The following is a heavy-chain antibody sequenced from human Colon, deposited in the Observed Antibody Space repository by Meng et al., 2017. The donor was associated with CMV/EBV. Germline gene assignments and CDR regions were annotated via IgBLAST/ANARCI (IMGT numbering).Heavy chain of an antibody. J-gene: IGHJ4*02. Sequence: QVQLVESGGGVGQPGGSLILSCAASGFTFSDYGMHWLRQAPGKGLEWVAFVLYDGSRKYYGDSVKGRFSISRDNSKNTLYLQMNSLRADDTAVYYCVKDQCRGWGQGTLVTVSS. CDR2: VLYDGSRK. V-gene: IGHV3-30*02. CDR3: VKDQCRG. CDR1: GFTFSDYG. D-gene: IGHD3-10*01.